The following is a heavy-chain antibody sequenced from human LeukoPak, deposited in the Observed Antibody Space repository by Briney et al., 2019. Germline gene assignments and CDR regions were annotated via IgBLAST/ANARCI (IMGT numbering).Heavy chain of an antibody. CDR3: ARGDNWNSYYYYYMDV. D-gene: IGHD1-7*01. V-gene: IGHV3-48*04. Sequence: GGSLRLSCAASGFTFNSYSMNCVRQAPGKWLEWVSYISSSGSSIYYADSVKGRFTISRDNAENSLNLQMNSLRAEDAAVYYCARGDNWNSYYYYYMDVWGKGTTVTV. CDR1: GFTFNSYS. CDR2: ISSSGSSI. J-gene: IGHJ6*03.